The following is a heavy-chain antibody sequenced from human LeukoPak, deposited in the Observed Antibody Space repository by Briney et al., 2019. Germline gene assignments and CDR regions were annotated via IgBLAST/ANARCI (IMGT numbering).Heavy chain of an antibody. CDR1: GFTFSSHG. J-gene: IGHJ5*02. V-gene: IGHV3-23*01. CDR2: IGGSAIT. Sequence: PGGSLRLSCAASGFTFSSHGMNWVRQAPGKGLEWVSGIGGSAITYYADSVKGRFTVSRDNSKNTLYLQMNSLRADDTAVYYCAREAYTMTTGAENWFDPWGQGTLVTVSS. D-gene: IGHD4-17*01. CDR3: AREAYTMTTGAENWFDP.